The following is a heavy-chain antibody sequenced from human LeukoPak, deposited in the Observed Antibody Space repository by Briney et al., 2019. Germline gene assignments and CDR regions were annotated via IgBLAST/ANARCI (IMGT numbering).Heavy chain of an antibody. V-gene: IGHV1-2*02. D-gene: IGHD6-6*01. CDR3: ARDKRYSSSPYYYYYHMDV. CDR1: GYTFTGYY. Sequence: ASVKVSCKASGYTFTGYYMHWVRQAPGQGLEWMGWINPNSGGTNYAQKFQGRVTMTRDTSISTAYMELSRLRSDDTAVYYCARDKRYSSSPYYYYYHMDVWGKGTTVTVSS. CDR2: INPNSGGT. J-gene: IGHJ6*03.